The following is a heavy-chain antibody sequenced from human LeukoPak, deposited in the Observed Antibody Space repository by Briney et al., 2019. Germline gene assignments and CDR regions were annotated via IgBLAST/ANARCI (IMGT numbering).Heavy chain of an antibody. J-gene: IGHJ4*02. Sequence: PSETLSLTCTVSGSSISSSSYYWGWIRQPPGKGLEWIGSIYYSGSTYYNPSLKSRVTISVDTSKNQFSLKLSSVTAADTAVYYCARMYSSSWYYFDYWGQGTLVTVSS. CDR1: GSSISSSSYY. CDR2: IYYSGST. CDR3: ARMYSSSWYYFDY. D-gene: IGHD6-13*01. V-gene: IGHV4-39*07.